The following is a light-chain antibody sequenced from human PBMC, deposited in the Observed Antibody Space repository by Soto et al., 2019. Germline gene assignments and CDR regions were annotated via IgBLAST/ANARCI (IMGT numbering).Light chain of an antibody. V-gene: IGLV1-40*01. CDR2: ANS. CDR3: QSYDSSLSGWV. CDR1: SSSIGAGYD. J-gene: IGLJ3*02. Sequence: QSVLTQPPSVSGAPGQRVTISCTGNSSSIGAGYDVHWYQQLPGTAPKLLIYANSNRPSGVPDRFSGSKSGTSASLAITGLQAEDEAYYYCQSYDSSLSGWVFGGGTKLTVL.